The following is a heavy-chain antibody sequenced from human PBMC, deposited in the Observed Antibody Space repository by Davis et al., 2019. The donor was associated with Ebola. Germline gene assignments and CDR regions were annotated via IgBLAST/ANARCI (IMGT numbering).Heavy chain of an antibody. CDR1: GGSFSGYY. V-gene: IGHV4-34*01. D-gene: IGHD1-26*01. Sequence: GSLRLSCAVYGGSFSGYYWSWIRQPPGKGLEWIGEINHSGSTNYNPSLKSRVTISVDTSKNQFSLKLSSVTAADTAVYYCARGGELLYAFDIWGQGTMVTVSS. J-gene: IGHJ3*02. CDR3: ARGGELLYAFDI. CDR2: INHSGST.